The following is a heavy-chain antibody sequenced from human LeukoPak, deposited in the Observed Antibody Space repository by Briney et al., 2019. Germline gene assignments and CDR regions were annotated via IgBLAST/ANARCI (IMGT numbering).Heavy chain of an antibody. D-gene: IGHD2-21*02. V-gene: IGHV4-38-2*02. Sequence: SETLSLTCTVSGYSISSGYYWGWIRQPPGKGLEWIGSIYHSGSTYYNPSLKSRVTISVDTSKNQFSLKLSSVTAADTAVYYCARVVNKLWWSLGGFDYWGQGTLVTVSS. CDR2: IYHSGST. J-gene: IGHJ4*02. CDR1: GYSISSGYY. CDR3: ARVVNKLWWSLGGFDY.